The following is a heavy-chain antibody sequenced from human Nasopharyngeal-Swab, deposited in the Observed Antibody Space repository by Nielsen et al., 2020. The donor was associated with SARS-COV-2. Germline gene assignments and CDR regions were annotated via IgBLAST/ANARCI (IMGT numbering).Heavy chain of an antibody. V-gene: IGHV3-30-3*01. CDR1: GFPFSSYA. CDR2: ISYDGSNK. D-gene: IGHD3-10*01. CDR3: ASALVWFGEIWFDP. J-gene: IGHJ5*02. Sequence: SCAASGFPFSSYAMHWVRQAPGKGLEWVAVISYDGSNKYYADSVKGRFTISRDNSKNTLYLQMNSLRAEDTAVYYCASALVWFGEIWFDPWGQGTLVTVSS.